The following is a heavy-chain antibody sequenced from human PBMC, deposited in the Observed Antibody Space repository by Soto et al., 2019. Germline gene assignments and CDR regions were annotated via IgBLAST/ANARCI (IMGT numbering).Heavy chain of an antibody. D-gene: IGHD2-2*01. CDR1: GFTFSSYG. J-gene: IGHJ5*02. CDR2: IRYGGGNK. V-gene: IGHV3-33*06. CDR3: AKDIVVVPAAPPGPYNWFDP. Sequence: GGSLRLSCAASGFTFSSYGMHWVRQAPGKGLEWVAVIRYGGGNKYYADSVKGRFTISRDNSKNTLYLQMNSLRAEDTAVYYCAKDIVVVPAAPPGPYNWFDPWGQGTLVTVSS.